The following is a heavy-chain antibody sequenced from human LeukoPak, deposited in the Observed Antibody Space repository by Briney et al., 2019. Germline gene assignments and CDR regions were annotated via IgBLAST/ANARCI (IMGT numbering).Heavy chain of an antibody. D-gene: IGHD3-22*01. CDR2: IYHSGST. CDR1: GYSISSGYY. CDR3: ARDDSSGYYYVPKGSFDY. Sequence: SETLSLTCTVSGYSISSGYYWGWIRQPPGKGLEWIGSIYHSGSTYYNPSLKSRVTISVDTSKNQFSLKLSSVTAADTAVYHCARDDSSGYYYVPKGSFDYWGQGTLVTVSS. V-gene: IGHV4-38-2*02. J-gene: IGHJ4*02.